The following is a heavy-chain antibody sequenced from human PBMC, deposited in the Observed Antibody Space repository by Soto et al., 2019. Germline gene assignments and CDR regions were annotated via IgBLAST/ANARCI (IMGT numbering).Heavy chain of an antibody. V-gene: IGHV3-48*03. D-gene: IGHD6-13*01. J-gene: IGHJ4*02. Sequence: GGSLRLSCAASGFTFSSYEMNWVRQAPGKGPEWVSYISSSGSTIYYADSVKGRFTISRDNAKNSLYLQMNSLRAEDTAVYYCARAPAAGTFDYWGQGTLVTVSS. CDR2: ISSSGSTI. CDR1: GFTFSSYE. CDR3: ARAPAAGTFDY.